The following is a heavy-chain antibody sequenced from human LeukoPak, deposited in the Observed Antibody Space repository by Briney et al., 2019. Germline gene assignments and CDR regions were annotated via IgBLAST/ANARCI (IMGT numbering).Heavy chain of an antibody. J-gene: IGHJ4*02. V-gene: IGHV1-46*01. D-gene: IGHD6-13*01. CDR1: GYTFTSYY. CDR3: AKFIGLSAGGHWGAFDY. CDR2: INPSGGST. Sequence: ASVKVSCKASGYTFTSYYMHWVRQAPGQGLEWMGIINPSGGSTSYAQKFQGRVTMTRDTSTSTVYMELSSLRAEDTAVHYCAKFIGLSAGGHWGAFDYWGQGSLVTVSS.